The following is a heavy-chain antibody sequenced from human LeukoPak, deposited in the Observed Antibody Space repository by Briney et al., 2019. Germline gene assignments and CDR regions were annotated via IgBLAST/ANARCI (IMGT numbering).Heavy chain of an antibody. CDR1: GGSISSSSYY. V-gene: IGHV4-39*07. J-gene: IGHJ4*02. D-gene: IGHD3-22*01. CDR3: ARDVYYYDSSGYHLFDY. Sequence: SETLSLTCTVSGGSISSSSYYWGWIRQPPGKGLEWVGEINHSGSTNYNPSLKSRVTMSVDTAKNQFSLKLSSVTAADTAVYYCARDVYYYDSSGYHLFDYWGQGTLVTVSS. CDR2: INHSGST.